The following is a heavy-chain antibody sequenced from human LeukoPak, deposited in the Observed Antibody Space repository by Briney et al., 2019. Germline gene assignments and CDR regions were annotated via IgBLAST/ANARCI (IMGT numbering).Heavy chain of an antibody. CDR1: GGSFSGYY. CDR3: ARVNLYYDFWSGYYPSFDY. D-gene: IGHD3-3*01. V-gene: IGHV4-34*01. J-gene: IGHJ4*02. CDR2: INHSGST. Sequence: SETLSLTCAVHGGSFSGYYWSWIRQPPGKGLEWIGEINHSGSTNYNPSLKSRVTIPVDTSKNQFSLKLSSVTAADTAVYYCARVNLYYDFWSGYYPSFDYWGQGTLVTVSS.